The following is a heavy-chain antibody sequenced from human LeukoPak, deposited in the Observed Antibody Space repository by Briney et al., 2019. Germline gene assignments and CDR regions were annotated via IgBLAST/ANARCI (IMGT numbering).Heavy chain of an antibody. CDR3: ASAYCSSTSCYMGFDY. CDR2: ISSSGSTI. Sequence: GGSLRLSCAASGFTFSDYYMSWLRQAPGKGLEWVSYISSSGSTIYYADSVKGRFTISRDNAKNSLYLQMNSLRAEDTAVYYCASAYCSSTSCYMGFDYWGQGTLVTVSS. D-gene: IGHD2-2*02. V-gene: IGHV3-11*01. J-gene: IGHJ4*02. CDR1: GFTFSDYY.